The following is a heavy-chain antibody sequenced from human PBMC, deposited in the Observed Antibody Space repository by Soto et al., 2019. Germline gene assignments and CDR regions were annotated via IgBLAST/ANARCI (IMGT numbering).Heavy chain of an antibody. CDR3: ARTRSAWSDFHYYSLDV. CDR2: ISYDSTKT. CDR1: GFTFNSYG. Sequence: GGSLRLSCAASGFTFNSYGMHWVRQGPGNGLEWVAFISYDSTKTYYADSVKGRFAISRDNSNSALYVQMNSLTGEDTAVYYCARTRSAWSDFHYYSLDVWGQGTTVTVS. J-gene: IGHJ6*02. V-gene: IGHV3-30*03. D-gene: IGHD1-26*01.